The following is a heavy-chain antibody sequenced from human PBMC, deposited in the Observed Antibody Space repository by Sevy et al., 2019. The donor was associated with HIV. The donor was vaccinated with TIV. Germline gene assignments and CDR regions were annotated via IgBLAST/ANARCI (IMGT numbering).Heavy chain of an antibody. CDR1: GGSFSGYY. D-gene: IGHD3-3*01. V-gene: IGHV4-34*01. J-gene: IGHJ6*02. Sequence: SETLSLTCAVYGGSFSGYYWSWIRQPPGKGLEWIGEINHSGSTNYNPSLKSRVTISVDTSKNQFSLKLSSVTAADTAVYYCARGHTYYDFWSDELDPPSGWPRPYGMDVWGQGTTVTVSS. CDR2: INHSGST. CDR3: ARGHTYYDFWSDELDPPSGWPRPYGMDV.